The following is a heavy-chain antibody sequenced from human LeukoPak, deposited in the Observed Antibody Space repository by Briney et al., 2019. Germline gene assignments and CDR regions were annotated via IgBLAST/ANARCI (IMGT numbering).Heavy chain of an antibody. Sequence: SETLSLTCAVYGGSFSGYYWSWIRQPPGKGLEWIGEINHSGSTNYNPSLKSRVTISVDTSKNQFYLKLSSVTAADTAVYYCARVGGDYPFPYYYYYGMDVWGQGTTVTVSS. D-gene: IGHD4-17*01. CDR1: GGSFSGYY. J-gene: IGHJ6*02. CDR2: INHSGST. CDR3: ARVGGDYPFPYYYYYGMDV. V-gene: IGHV4-34*01.